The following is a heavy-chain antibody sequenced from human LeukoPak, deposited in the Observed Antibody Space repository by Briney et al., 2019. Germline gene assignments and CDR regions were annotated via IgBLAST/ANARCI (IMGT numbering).Heavy chain of an antibody. CDR1: GFTFSHHH. V-gene: IGHV3-30*03. CDR2: KSLDGSRK. Sequence: GGSLRLSCAASGFTFSHHHIHWVRQAPGKGLEWVTVKSLDGSRKIYADSVKGRFTISRDNSKNPVSLQMNSLGVEDTAVYYCARDQGDASGWFFDYWGQGARVSVSS. J-gene: IGHJ4*02. CDR3: ARDQGDASGWFFDY. D-gene: IGHD6-19*01.